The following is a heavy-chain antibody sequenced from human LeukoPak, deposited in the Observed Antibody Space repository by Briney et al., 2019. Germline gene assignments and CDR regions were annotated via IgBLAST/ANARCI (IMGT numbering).Heavy chain of an antibody. CDR2: IYYSGST. J-gene: IGHJ6*02. CDR3: ARWRSHSSSSPYYYYGMDV. Sequence: SETLSLTCTVSGGSISSYYRSWIRQPPGKGLEWIGYIYYSGSTNYNPSLKSRVTISVDTSKNQFSLKLSSVTAADTAVYYCARWRSHSSSSPYYYYGMDVWGQGTTVTVSS. D-gene: IGHD6-6*01. V-gene: IGHV4-59*01. CDR1: GGSISSYY.